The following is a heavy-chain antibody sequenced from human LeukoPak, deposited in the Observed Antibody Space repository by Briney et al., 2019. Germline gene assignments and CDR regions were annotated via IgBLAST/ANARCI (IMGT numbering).Heavy chain of an antibody. J-gene: IGHJ3*01. V-gene: IGHV4-59*01. CDR2: IYYSGST. CDR3: ARVPGGGTAAN. Sequence: SETLSLTCTVSGGSISSYFWTWIRQPPGKGLEWIGYIYYSGSTNYNPSLKSRVTISVDTSKNQFSLKLSSVTAADTAVYYCARVPGGGTAANWGQGTMVTVSS. D-gene: IGHD1-7*01. CDR1: GGSISSYF.